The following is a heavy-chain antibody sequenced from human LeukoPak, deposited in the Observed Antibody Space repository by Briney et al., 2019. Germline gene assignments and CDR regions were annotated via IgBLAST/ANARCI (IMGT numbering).Heavy chain of an antibody. D-gene: IGHD6-13*01. J-gene: IGHJ6*03. V-gene: IGHV3-30*04. Sequence: GGSLRLSCAASGFTFSTYAMHWVRQAPGKGLEWVAVISFDGSNEYYAESVKGRFTLSRDNSKNTLYLQMNSLRAEDTALYYCARRAVQAAAGTGYYYYYMDVRGKGTTVTVSS. CDR3: ARRAVQAAAGTGYYYYYMDV. CDR2: ISFDGSNE. CDR1: GFTFSTYA.